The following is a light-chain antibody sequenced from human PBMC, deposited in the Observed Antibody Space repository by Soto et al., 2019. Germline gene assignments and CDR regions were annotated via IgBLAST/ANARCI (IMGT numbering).Light chain of an antibody. V-gene: IGKV1-9*01. CDR2: AAS. CDR3: QQLNSYLL. CDR1: QGISSY. Sequence: DIRLSQSPSFLSAAVGDGVSITCRASQGISSYLAWYQQKPGKAPKLLIYAASTLQSGVPSRFSGSGSGTEFTLTISSLQPEDFATYYCQQLNSYLLFGGGTKVDIK. J-gene: IGKJ4*01.